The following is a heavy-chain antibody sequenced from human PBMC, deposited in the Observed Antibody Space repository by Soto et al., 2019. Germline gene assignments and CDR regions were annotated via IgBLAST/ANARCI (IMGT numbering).Heavy chain of an antibody. Sequence: ASVKVSCKASGYTFTSYGISWVRQAPGQRLEWIGWISVYSGNTNYAQKFQERVTITRDMSTSTAYMELSSLRSEDTAVYYCAASRTTPFDYWGQGTLVTVSS. CDR2: ISVYSGNT. CDR3: AASRTTPFDY. V-gene: IGHV1-18*01. D-gene: IGHD1-26*01. CDR1: GYTFTSYG. J-gene: IGHJ4*02.